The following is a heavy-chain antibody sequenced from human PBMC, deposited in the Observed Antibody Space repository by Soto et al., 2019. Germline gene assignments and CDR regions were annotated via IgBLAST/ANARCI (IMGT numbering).Heavy chain of an antibody. J-gene: IGHJ6*02. Sequence: SETLSLTCAVYGGSFSGYYWSWIRQPPGKGLEWIGEINHSGSTNYNPSLKSRVTISVDTSKNQFSLKLSSVTAADTAVYYCARGGCSSTSCYSRYYYYGMDVWGQGTTVTVSS. CDR2: INHSGST. CDR3: ARGGCSSTSCYSRYYYYGMDV. D-gene: IGHD2-2*01. CDR1: GGSFSGYY. V-gene: IGHV4-34*01.